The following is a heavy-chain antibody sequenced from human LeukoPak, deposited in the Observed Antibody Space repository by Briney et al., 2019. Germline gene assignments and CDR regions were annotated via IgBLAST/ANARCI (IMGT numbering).Heavy chain of an antibody. CDR2: INHSGST. J-gene: IGHJ4*02. Sequence: PSETLSLTCAVYGGSFSGYYWSWIRQPPGKGLEWIGEINHSGSTNYNPSLKSRVTISVDTSKNQFSLKLSSVTAADTAVYYCARGQGDYIPLDYWGQGTLVTVSS. CDR1: GGSFSGYY. D-gene: IGHD4-17*01. V-gene: IGHV4-34*01. CDR3: ARGQGDYIPLDY.